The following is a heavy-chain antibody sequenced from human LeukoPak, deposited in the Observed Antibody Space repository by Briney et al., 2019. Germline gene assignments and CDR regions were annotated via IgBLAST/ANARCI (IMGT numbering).Heavy chain of an antibody. D-gene: IGHD2-21*02. J-gene: IGHJ4*02. CDR2: ISSSSSYI. CDR1: GSTFSSYS. V-gene: IGHV3-21*01. Sequence: PGGSLRLSCAASGSTFSSYSMNWVRQAPGKGLEWVSSISSSSSYIYYADSVKGRFTISRDNAKNSLYLQMNSLRAEDTAVYYCARDRYCGGDCYSAFFDYWGQGTLVTVSS. CDR3: ARDRYCGGDCYSAFFDY.